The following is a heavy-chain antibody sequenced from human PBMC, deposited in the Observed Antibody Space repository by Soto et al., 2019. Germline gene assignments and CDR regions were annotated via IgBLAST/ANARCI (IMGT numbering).Heavy chain of an antibody. V-gene: IGHV1-69*02. CDR3: AASYGSGYRAFDY. J-gene: IGHJ4*02. Sequence: QVQLVQSGAEVKKPGSSVKVSCKAGTDTFSFYTVKWVRQAPGLGLEWMGRVNPIVSMSNYAQKFQGRVTITADKSTNTAYMQLSSLRSEHTAIYYCAASYGSGYRAFDYWGQGALVTVSS. D-gene: IGHD3-10*01. CDR2: VNPIVSMS. CDR1: TDTFSFYT.